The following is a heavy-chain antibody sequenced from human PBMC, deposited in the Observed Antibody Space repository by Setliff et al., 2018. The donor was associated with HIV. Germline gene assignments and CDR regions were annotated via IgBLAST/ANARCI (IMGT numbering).Heavy chain of an antibody. CDR2: ISWNSDSI. CDR1: GFTFDDYA. J-gene: IGHJ5*02. D-gene: IGHD1-7*01. V-gene: IGHV3-9*01. Sequence: GGSLRLSCAASGFTFDDYAMHWVRQAPGKGLEWVSGISWNSDSIAYADSVKGRFTISRDNAKNSLYLQMDSLKPEDTAFYYCAKAGPRYNWNYPYLDPWGQGTLVTVSS. CDR3: AKAGPRYNWNYPYLDP.